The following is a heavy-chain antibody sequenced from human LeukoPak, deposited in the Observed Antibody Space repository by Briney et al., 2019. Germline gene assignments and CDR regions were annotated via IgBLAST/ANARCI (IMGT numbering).Heavy chain of an antibody. CDR2: FDPEDGET. J-gene: IGHJ4*02. CDR1: GYTFTSYD. V-gene: IGHV1-24*01. D-gene: IGHD6-13*01. CDR3: ATFMLAAAGT. Sequence: ASVKVSCKASGYTFTSYDINWVRQATGQGLEWMGGFDPEDGETIYAQKFQGRVTMTEDTSTDTAYMELSSLRSEDTAVYYCATFMLAAAGTWGQGTLVTVSS.